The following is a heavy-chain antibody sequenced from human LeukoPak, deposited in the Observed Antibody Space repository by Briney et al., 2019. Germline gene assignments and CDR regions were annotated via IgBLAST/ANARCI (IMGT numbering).Heavy chain of an antibody. Sequence: PGGSLRLSCAASGFTFSDYQMGWVRQAPGKGLEWVANTRQDGSEKYYADSVKGRFTISRDNAKYSLDPQMNSLRAEDTAVYYGARGQWLVFRGQGTLVTVSS. V-gene: IGHV3-7*01. CDR1: GFTFSDYQ. CDR2: TRQDGSEK. J-gene: IGHJ4*02. CDR3: ARGQWLVF. D-gene: IGHD6-19*01.